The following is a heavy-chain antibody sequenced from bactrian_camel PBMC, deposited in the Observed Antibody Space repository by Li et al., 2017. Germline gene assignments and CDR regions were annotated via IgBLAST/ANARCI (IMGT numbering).Heavy chain of an antibody. CDR3: VRTRDGGSIGQVDFHY. V-gene: IGHV3-2*01. J-gene: IGHJ6*01. CDR1: GFTFSNYY. D-gene: IGHD2*01. Sequence: HVQLVESGGGSVQAGGSVRLSCAASGFTFSNYYVTWVRQVPEKGLEWVSIIYNDSSATYINTYYTDSVKGRFTISRDNSKNTVYLQMNSLKPEDTAMYYCVRTRDGGSIGQVDFHYWGQGTQVTVS. CDR2: IYNDSSATYINT.